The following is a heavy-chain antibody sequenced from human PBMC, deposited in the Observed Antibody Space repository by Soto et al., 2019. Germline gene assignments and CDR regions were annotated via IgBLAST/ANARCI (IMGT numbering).Heavy chain of an antibody. CDR2: ISSSSSYI. CDR3: ARDRRYCSRPSCFGPLYGMDV. D-gene: IGHD2-2*01. Sequence: EVQLVESGGGLVKPGGSLRLSCAASGFTFSSYSMNWVRQAPGKGLEWVSSISSSSSYIYYADSVKGRFTISRDNANNSLYLQINSLIAEDTAVDYCARDRRYCSRPSCFGPLYGMDVWGQGTTFTVSS. J-gene: IGHJ6*02. CDR1: GFTFSSYS. V-gene: IGHV3-21*01.